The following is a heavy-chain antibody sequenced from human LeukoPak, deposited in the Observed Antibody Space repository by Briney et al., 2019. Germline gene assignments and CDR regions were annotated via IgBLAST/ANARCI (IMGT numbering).Heavy chain of an antibody. CDR1: GFTFSDYY. Sequence: GGSLRLSCAASGFTFSDYYMSWIRQAPGKGLEWVSAISGSGGSTYYADSLKGRFTISRDNSKNTLYLQMNSLRAEDTAVYYCSRAGGGYSYGYYMDVWGKGTTVSIS. V-gene: IGHV3-23*01. D-gene: IGHD5-18*01. CDR2: ISGSGGST. CDR3: SRAGGGYSYGYYMDV. J-gene: IGHJ6*03.